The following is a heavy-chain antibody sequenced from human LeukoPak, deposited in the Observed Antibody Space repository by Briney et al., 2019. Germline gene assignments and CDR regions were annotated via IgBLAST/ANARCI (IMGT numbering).Heavy chain of an antibody. CDR2: INHSGST. V-gene: IGHV4-34*01. CDR1: GGSFSGYY. D-gene: IGHD4-17*01. CDR3: ARETRGRFNGRGTTVTTGVKFFDI. Sequence: PSETLSLTCAVYGGSFSGYYWSWIRQPPGKGLEWIGEINHSGSTNYNPSLKSRVTISVDTSKNQFSLKLSSVTAADTAVYYCARETRGRFNGRGTTVTTGVKFFDIWGQGTMVTVSS. J-gene: IGHJ3*02.